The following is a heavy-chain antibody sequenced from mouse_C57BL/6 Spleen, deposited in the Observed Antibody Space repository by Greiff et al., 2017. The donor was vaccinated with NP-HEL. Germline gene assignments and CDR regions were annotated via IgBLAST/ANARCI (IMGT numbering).Heavy chain of an antibody. CDR2: ISSGGSYT. Sequence: EVQLVESGGDLVKPGGSLKLSCAASGFTFSSYGMSWVRQTPDKRLEWVATISSGGSYTYYPDSVKGRFTISRDNAKNTLYLQMSSLKSEDTAMYYCASNYYGSSYPFAYWGQGTLVTVSA. V-gene: IGHV5-6*01. D-gene: IGHD1-1*01. CDR1: GFTFSSYG. J-gene: IGHJ3*01. CDR3: ASNYYGSSYPFAY.